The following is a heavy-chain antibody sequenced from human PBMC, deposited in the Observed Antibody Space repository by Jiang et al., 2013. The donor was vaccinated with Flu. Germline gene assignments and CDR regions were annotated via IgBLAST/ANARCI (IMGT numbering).Heavy chain of an antibody. V-gene: IGHV1-8*01. Sequence: NWVRQATGQGLEWMGWMNPNSGNTGYAQKFQGRVTMTRNTSISTAYMELSSLRSEDTAVYYCASLISSGSTFDYWGQGTLVTVSS. CDR2: MNPNSGNT. CDR3: ASLISSGSTFDY. J-gene: IGHJ4*02. D-gene: IGHD6-19*01.